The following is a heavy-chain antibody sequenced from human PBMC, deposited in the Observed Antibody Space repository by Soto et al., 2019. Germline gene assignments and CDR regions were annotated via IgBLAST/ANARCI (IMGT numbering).Heavy chain of an antibody. Sequence: SETLSLTCAVSGYSISSGYYWGWIRQPPGKGLEWIGRIYHSGSTYYNPSLKSRVTISVDTSKNQFSLKLSSVTAADTAVYYCARLLSNFDWSSYWGQGTLVTVYS. CDR1: GYSISSGYY. CDR3: ARLLSNFDWSSY. J-gene: IGHJ4*02. D-gene: IGHD3-9*01. V-gene: IGHV4-38-2*01. CDR2: IYHSGST.